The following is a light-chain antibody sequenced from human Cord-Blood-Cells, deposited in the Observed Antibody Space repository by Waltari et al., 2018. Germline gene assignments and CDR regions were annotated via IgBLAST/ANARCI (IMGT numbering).Light chain of an antibody. J-gene: IGKJ2*01. CDR1: QSISSY. CDR3: QQSYSTPLYT. CDR2: AAF. V-gene: IGKV1-39*01. Sequence: DIQMTQSPSSLSASVGDRVTITCRASQSISSYLNWYQQKPGKAPKLLIYAAFSLQSGGPSRVSGSGSWTDFTLTISSLQPEDFATYYCQQSYSTPLYTFGQGTKLEIK.